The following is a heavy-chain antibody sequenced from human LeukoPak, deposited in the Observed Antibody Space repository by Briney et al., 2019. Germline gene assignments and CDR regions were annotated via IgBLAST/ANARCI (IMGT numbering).Heavy chain of an antibody. D-gene: IGHD7-27*01. CDR3: ASGTGAFDY. V-gene: IGHV4-34*01. CDR2: INHSGST. Sequence: SETLSLTCAVYGGSFSGYYWSWIRQPPGKELEWIGEINHSGSTNYNPSLKSRVTISVDTSKNQFSLKLSSVTAADAAVYYCASGTGAFDYWGQGTLVTVSS. CDR1: GGSFSGYY. J-gene: IGHJ4*02.